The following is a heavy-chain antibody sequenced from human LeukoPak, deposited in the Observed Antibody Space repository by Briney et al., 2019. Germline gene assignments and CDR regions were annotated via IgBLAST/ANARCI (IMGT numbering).Heavy chain of an antibody. V-gene: IGHV3-48*03. D-gene: IGHD6-13*01. CDR1: GFTFSSYE. CDR3: ARVSSWSFDY. CDR2: ISSSGSTI. Sequence: PGRSLRLSCAASGFTFSSYEMNWVRQAPGKGLEWVSYISSSGSTIYYADSVKGRFTISRDNAKNSLYLQMNSLRAEDTAVYSCARVSSWSFDYWGQGTLVTVSS. J-gene: IGHJ4*02.